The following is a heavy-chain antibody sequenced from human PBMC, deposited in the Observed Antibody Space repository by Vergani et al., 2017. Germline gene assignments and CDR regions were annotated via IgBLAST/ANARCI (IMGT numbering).Heavy chain of an antibody. CDR3: AKDYSMRYYHDLFDQ. V-gene: IGHV3-23*01. Sequence: EVQLLESGGGLVQPGGSLRLSCAASGFTFSTYAMTWVRQAPGKGLEWVSTISSDGGSTYYADSVKGRFTISRDNSKNTVYLEMNSLRSEDTAIYYCAKDYSMRYYHDLFDQWGQGTLVTVSS. CDR1: GFTFSTYA. J-gene: IGHJ4*02. CDR2: ISSDGGST. D-gene: IGHD3-22*01.